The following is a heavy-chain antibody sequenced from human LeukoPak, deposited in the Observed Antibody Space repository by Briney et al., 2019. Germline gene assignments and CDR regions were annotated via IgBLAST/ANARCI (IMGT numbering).Heavy chain of an antibody. V-gene: IGHV3-23*01. Sequence: PGGSLRLSCAASGFTFSSYAMSWVRQAPGKGLEWVSAISGSGGSTYYADSVKGRFTISRDNSKNTLYLQMNSLRAEDTAVYYCAKGKAFSGYGYYYMDVWGKGTTVTVSS. CDR2: ISGSGGST. J-gene: IGHJ6*03. D-gene: IGHD5-12*01. CDR1: GFTFSSYA. CDR3: AKGKAFSGYGYYYMDV.